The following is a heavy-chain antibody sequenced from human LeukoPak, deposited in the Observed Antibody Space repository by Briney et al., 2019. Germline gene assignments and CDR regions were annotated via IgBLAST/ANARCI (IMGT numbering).Heavy chain of an antibody. CDR3: ARVRGIVVVPAANPPRGFDP. Sequence: GASVKVSCKASGYTFTSYYMHWVRQAPGQGLEWMGIINPSGGSTSYAQKFQGRVTMTRDTSTSTVYMELSSLRSEDTAVYYCARVRGIVVVPAANPPRGFDPWGQGTLVTVSS. V-gene: IGHV1-46*01. J-gene: IGHJ5*02. CDR1: GYTFTSYY. CDR2: INPSGGST. D-gene: IGHD2-2*01.